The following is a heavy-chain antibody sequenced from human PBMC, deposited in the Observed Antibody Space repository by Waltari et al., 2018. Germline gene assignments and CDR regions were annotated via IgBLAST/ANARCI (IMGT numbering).Heavy chain of an antibody. V-gene: IGHV3-74*01. J-gene: IGHJ6*02. CDR1: GFTFSSYW. CDR3: ARVTVATRYYYYGMDV. CDR2: MNRDGSST. D-gene: IGHD5-12*01. Sequence: EVQLVESGGGLVQPGGSLRLSCAASGFTFSSYWMHWVRQAPGKGLVWVSRMNRDGSSTSYADSVKGRFTISRDNAKNTLYLQMNSLRAEDTAVYYCARVTVATRYYYYGMDVWGQGTTVTVSS.